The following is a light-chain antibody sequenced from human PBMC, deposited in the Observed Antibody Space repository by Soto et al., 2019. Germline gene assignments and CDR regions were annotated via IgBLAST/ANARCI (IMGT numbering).Light chain of an antibody. Sequence: DIQMTQSPSTLSASVGDRVTITCRARENINTWLAWYQQKPGKAPKLLIYAASSLEGGVRSRFSGSGSGTGFTRTSSSLHPDEFEAYYCEQYKSWYDFGQGNQKEI. CDR2: AAS. CDR3: EQYKSWYD. V-gene: IGKV1-5*01. J-gene: IGKJ2*01. CDR1: ENINTW.